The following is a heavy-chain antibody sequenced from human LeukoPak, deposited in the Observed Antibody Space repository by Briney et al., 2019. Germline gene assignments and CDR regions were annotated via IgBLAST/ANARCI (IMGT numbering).Heavy chain of an antibody. D-gene: IGHD3-10*01. J-gene: IGHJ4*02. Sequence: ASVTVSCKASGYTFTNYYMHWVRQAPGQGLEWMGWINPKSGGTHETQKFQGRVTMTRDTSISTAYLELSRLTSDDTAVYYCATEQIMVPGLAGIDYWGQGTLVTVSS. CDR1: GYTFTNYY. CDR2: INPKSGGT. V-gene: IGHV1-2*02. CDR3: ATEQIMVPGLAGIDY.